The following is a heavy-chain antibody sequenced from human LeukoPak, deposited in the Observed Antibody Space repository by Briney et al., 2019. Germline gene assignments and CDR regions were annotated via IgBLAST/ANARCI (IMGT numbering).Heavy chain of an antibody. CDR2: IKPDGSET. J-gene: IGHJ5*02. Sequence: GGSLRLSCAASGFAFSTFWMSCVRQAPGKGLEWVANIKPDGSETYYVDSVKGRFTISRDNAKNSLYLQMNSLRAEDTAVYYCARGQQLGTWGRGTLVTVSS. CDR1: GFAFSTFW. V-gene: IGHV3-7*01. CDR3: ARGQQLGT. D-gene: IGHD6-13*01.